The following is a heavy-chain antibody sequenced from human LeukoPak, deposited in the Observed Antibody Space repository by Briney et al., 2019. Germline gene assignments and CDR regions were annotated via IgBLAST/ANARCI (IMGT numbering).Heavy chain of an antibody. CDR2: IKQDGSEK. Sequence: GGSLRLSCAASGFTFSNYWMSWVRQAPGKGREWVANIKQDGSEKDCLDSVKGRFTISRDNAKNSLYLQMNSLRAEDTAVYYCARGYGTYGYWGQGTLVTVSS. V-gene: IGHV3-7*04. CDR3: ARGYGTYGY. CDR1: GFTFSNYW. J-gene: IGHJ4*02. D-gene: IGHD1-7*01.